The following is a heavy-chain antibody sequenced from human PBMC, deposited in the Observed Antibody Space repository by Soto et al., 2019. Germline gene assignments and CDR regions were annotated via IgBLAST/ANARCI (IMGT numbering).Heavy chain of an antibody. D-gene: IGHD3-10*01. J-gene: IGHJ3*02. CDR1: GCTFSKYR. Sequence: GGSLRLSCVDSGCTFSKYRTNWVRQAPGKGLEWVSAISGSGGSTYYADSVKGRFTISRDNSKNTLYLQMNSLRAEDTAVYYCAKDKFLLWFGELLTPGAFDIWGQGTMVTVSS. V-gene: IGHV3-23*01. CDR2: ISGSGGST. CDR3: AKDKFLLWFGELLTPGAFDI.